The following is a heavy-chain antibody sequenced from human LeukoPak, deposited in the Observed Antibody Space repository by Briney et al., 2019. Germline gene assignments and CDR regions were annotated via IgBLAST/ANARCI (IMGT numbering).Heavy chain of an antibody. J-gene: IGHJ4*02. CDR2: ISAHDGTR. CDR1: GYTFTNYG. Sequence: ASVKVSCKASGYTFTNYGITWVRQAPGQGLEWMGWISAHDGTRNYALKHEDRVTMTTDTSTSTAYMELRGLRSDDTAVYYCARRSTLYSSGRFYFDYWGQGTLVTVSS. D-gene: IGHD6-19*01. V-gene: IGHV1-18*01. CDR3: ARRSTLYSSGRFYFDY.